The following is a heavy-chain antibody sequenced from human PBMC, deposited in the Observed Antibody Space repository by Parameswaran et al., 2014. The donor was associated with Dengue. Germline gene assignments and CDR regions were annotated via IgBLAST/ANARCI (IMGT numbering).Heavy chain of an antibody. CDR2: IKSKTDGGTT. CDR3: TATRDYYDSSTPYGGDL. Sequence: RWIRQPPGKGLEWVGRIKSKTDGGTTDYAAPVKGRFTISRDDSKNTLYLQMNSLKTEDTAVYYCTATRDYYDSSTPYGGDLWGRGTLVTVSS. D-gene: IGHD3-22*01. J-gene: IGHJ2*01. V-gene: IGHV3-15*01.